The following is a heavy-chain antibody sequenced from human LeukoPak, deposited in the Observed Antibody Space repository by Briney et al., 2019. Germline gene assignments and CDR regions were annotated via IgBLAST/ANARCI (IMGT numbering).Heavy chain of an antibody. CDR3: AREDSSSPVYYYYYMDV. CDR2: IKQDGSEK. V-gene: IGHV3-7*01. CDR1: GFTFSSYW. Sequence: GSLRLPCAASGFTFSSYWMSWVRQAPGKGLEWVANIKQDGSEKYYVDSVKGRFTISRDNAKNSLYLQMNSLRAEDTAVYYCAREDSSSPVYYYYYMDVWGKGTTVTVSS. J-gene: IGHJ6*03. D-gene: IGHD6-6*01.